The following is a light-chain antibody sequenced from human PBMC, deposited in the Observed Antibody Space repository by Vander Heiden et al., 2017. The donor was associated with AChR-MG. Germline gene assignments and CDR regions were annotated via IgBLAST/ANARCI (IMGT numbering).Light chain of an antibody. V-gene: IGLV2-14*03. CDR2: DVS. CDR1: TSAIGGLKY. Sequence: QSSLTQSASVSGSLGQSITISCTGATSAIGGLKYVSWYQHHPGKAPKLLIYDVSYRPSGISNRFSGSKSGKTASLTISGLQAEDEADYYCSSFTTNRVFGGGTKVTVL. J-gene: IGLJ2*01. CDR3: SSFTTNRV.